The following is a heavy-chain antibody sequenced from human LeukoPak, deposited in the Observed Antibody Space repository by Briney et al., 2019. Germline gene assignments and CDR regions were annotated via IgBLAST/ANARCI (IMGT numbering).Heavy chain of an antibody. CDR3: ARKIFWSGYYRDY. V-gene: IGHV4-59*12. CDR2: IFYSGTT. D-gene: IGHD3-3*01. Sequence: SETLSLTCTVSGGSISSYYWSWIRQPPGKGLEWIGFIFYSGTTNYNPSHKSRVTISVDTSKNQFSLKLSSVTAADTAVYYCARKIFWSGYYRDYWGQGTLVTVSS. J-gene: IGHJ4*02. CDR1: GGSISSYY.